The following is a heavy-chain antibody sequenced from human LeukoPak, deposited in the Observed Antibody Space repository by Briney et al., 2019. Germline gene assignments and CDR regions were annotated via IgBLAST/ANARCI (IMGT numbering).Heavy chain of an antibody. Sequence: SETLSLTCTVSGGSISSYYWSWIRQPPGKGLEWIGYIYYSGSTNYNPSLKSRVTISVDTSKNQFSLKLSSVTAEDTAVYYCARDQHDILTGYSPGVYYYYMDVWGKGTTVTVSS. J-gene: IGHJ6*03. D-gene: IGHD3-9*01. CDR2: IYYSGST. CDR3: ARDQHDILTGYSPGVYYYYMDV. V-gene: IGHV4-59*12. CDR1: GGSISSYY.